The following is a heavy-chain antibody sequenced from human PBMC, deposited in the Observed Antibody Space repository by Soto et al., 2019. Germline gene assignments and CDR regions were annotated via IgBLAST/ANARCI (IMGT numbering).Heavy chain of an antibody. CDR3: ARDVVRSTGGDS. CDR2: IIPIFTRT. D-gene: IGHD7-27*01. Sequence: QLQLVQSGTEVKEPGSSVKVSCKASGGTFSTSSFVWVRQGPGQGLEWMGGIIPIFTRTNFAQKFQGRVTFSADESTRTTYMELRSLTSGDTAIYYCARDVVRSTGGDSWGQGTLVTVSS. V-gene: IGHV1-69*01. CDR1: GGTFSTSS. J-gene: IGHJ4*02.